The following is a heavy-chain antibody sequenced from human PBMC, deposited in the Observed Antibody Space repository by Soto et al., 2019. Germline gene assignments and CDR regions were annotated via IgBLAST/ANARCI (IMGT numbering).Heavy chain of an antibody. CDR3: ARIGASVCDVSFGF. CDR1: GITFSSYE. J-gene: IGHJ4*02. V-gene: IGHV3-48*03. Sequence: PGGALRLTWAASGITFSSYEMTWVRQAPGRGLEWVSYISDSGHTIHYGDSVKGRFTISRDNAKNSLHLQMNSLTVEDTAVYYCARIGASVCDVSFGFWGQGTLVTVPS. D-gene: IGHD6-19*01. CDR2: ISDSGHTI.